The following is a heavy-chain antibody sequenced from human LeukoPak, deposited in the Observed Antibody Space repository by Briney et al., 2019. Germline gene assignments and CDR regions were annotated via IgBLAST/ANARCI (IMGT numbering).Heavy chain of an antibody. V-gene: IGHV3-74*01. CDR1: GFVFSNYW. Sequence: PGGSLRLSCAASGFVFSNYWMHWVRQAPGKGHVWVSRIKTDGSTITSADSVKGRFTISRDNAMNTLYLQMNSLRAEDTAVYYCAKDHADIVVVIAPLHYFDYWGQGTLVTVSS. CDR2: IKTDGSTI. J-gene: IGHJ4*02. D-gene: IGHD2-21*01. CDR3: AKDHADIVVVIAPLHYFDY.